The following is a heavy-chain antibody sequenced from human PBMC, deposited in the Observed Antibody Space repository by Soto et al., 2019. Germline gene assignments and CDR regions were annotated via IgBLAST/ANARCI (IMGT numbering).Heavy chain of an antibody. V-gene: IGHV1-18*01. CDR1: GYTFTSYG. CDR3: ARVSEYDFWSGYEYNWFDY. D-gene: IGHD3-3*01. J-gene: IGHJ5*01. CDR2: ISAYNGNT. Sequence: GASVKVSCKASGYTFTSYGSSWVRQAPGQGLEWMGWISAYNGNTNYAQKLQGRVTMTTDTSTSTAYMELRSLRSDDTAVYYCARVSEYDFWSGYEYNWFDYWGHGTLVTVSS.